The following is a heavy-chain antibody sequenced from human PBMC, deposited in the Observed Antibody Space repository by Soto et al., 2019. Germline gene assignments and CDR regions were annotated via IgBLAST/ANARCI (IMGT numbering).Heavy chain of an antibody. D-gene: IGHD4-4*01. J-gene: IGHJ4*02. CDR2: MNEDGSER. V-gene: IGHV3-7*03. CDR3: ARDRAYSRFDY. Sequence: SCAVSGFSFSSAWMTWIRQAPGKGLERVAIMNEDGSERYYVDSVKGRFTISRDNAKNALFLQMNSLRVEDTAVYFCARDRAYSRFDYWGQGSLVTVSS. CDR1: GFSFSSAW.